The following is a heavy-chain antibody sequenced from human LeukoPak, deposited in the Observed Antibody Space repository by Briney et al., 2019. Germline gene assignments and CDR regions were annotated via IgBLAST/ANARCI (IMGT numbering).Heavy chain of an antibody. D-gene: IGHD3-22*01. CDR3: ARDLEGRSGYYYEXVXX. CDR1: GGTFSSYA. Sequence: GASVKVSCKASGGTFSSYAISWVRQAPGQGLEWMGGIIPIFGTANYAQKFQGRVTITADESTSTAYMELSSLRSEDTAVYYCARDLEGRSGYYYEXVXXWGXXXLVT. V-gene: IGHV1-69*13. J-gene: IGHJ1*01. CDR2: IIPIFGTA.